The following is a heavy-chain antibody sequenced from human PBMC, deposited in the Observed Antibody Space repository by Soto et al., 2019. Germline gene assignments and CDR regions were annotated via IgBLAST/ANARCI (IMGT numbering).Heavy chain of an antibody. CDR1: GFTFSSYA. CDR3: ARDRGGMVAVAGPHYYYYYGMDV. CDR2: ISYDGSNK. J-gene: IGHJ6*02. D-gene: IGHD6-19*01. Sequence: PGGSLRLSSAASGFTFSSYAMHWVRQSPGKGLEWVAVISYDGSNKYYADSVKGRFTISRDNSKNTLYLQMNSLRAEDTAVYYCARDRGGMVAVAGPHYYYYYGMDVWGQGTTVTVSS. V-gene: IGHV3-30-3*01.